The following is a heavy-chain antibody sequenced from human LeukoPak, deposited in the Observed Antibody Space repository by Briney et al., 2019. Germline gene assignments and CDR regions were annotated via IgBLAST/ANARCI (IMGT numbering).Heavy chain of an antibody. Sequence: NPSETLSLTCAVYGGSFSGYYWSWIRQHPGKGLEWIGYIYYSGGTYYNPSLKSRVTISVDTSKNQFSLKLSSVTAADTAVYYCARGRYRRVRGVNYWFDPWGQGTLVTVSS. CDR2: IYYSGGT. CDR1: GGSFSGYY. V-gene: IGHV4-31*11. J-gene: IGHJ5*02. CDR3: ARGRYRRVRGVNYWFDP. D-gene: IGHD3-10*01.